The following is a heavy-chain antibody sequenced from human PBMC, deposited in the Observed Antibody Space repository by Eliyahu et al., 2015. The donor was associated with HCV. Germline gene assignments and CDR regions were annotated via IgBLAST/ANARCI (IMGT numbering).Heavy chain of an antibody. J-gene: IGHJ5*02. CDR2: IYTSGST. CDR1: GGXISRGSYY. V-gene: IGHV4-61*02. Sequence: QVQLQESGPGLVKPSQTLSLTCTVXGGXISRGSYYWXWIRQPAGKGLEWIGRIYTSGSTNYNPSLKSRVTISVDTSKNQFSLKLSSVTAADTAVYYCARERSSSWYGGWFDPWGQGTLVTVSS. CDR3: ARERSSSWYGGWFDP. D-gene: IGHD6-13*01.